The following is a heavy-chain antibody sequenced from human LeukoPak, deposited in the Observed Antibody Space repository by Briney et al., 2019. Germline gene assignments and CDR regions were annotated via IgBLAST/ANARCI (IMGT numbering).Heavy chain of an antibody. J-gene: IGHJ4*02. CDR2: IWYDGSNR. CDR3: ARDRIGATLDY. D-gene: IGHD1-26*01. CDR1: GFTLTSYG. V-gene: IGHV3-33*01. Sequence: GGSLRLSCAASGFTLTSYGMHWVRQAPGKGLEWVAVIWYDGSNRYYADSVKGRFTISRDNSKNTLYLQMNSLRAEDTAVYYCARDRIGATLDYWGQGTLVTVSS.